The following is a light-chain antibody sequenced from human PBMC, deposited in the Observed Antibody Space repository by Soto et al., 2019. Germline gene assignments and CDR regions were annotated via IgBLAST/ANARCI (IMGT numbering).Light chain of an antibody. Sequence: QAASVSGSPGQSITISCTGTSSDIGNYNYVSWYQQHPGKAPKLMIFEVSNRPSGVSNRFSGSKSGNTASLTISGLQAEDEADYYCSSYTSSTTLYVFGTGTKLTVL. V-gene: IGLV2-14*01. CDR2: EVS. J-gene: IGLJ1*01. CDR1: SSDIGNYNY. CDR3: SSYTSSTTLYV.